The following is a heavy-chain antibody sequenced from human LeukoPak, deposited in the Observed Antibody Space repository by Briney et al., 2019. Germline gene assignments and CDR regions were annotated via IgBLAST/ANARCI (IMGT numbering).Heavy chain of an antibody. CDR1: GGSISSGGYY. CDR2: IYHSGST. J-gene: IGHJ4*02. CDR3: ARDLYSSSSGRGGYFDY. Sequence: PSETLSLTCTVSGGSISSGGYYWSWIRQPRGKGLEWIGYIYHSGSTYYNPSLKSRVTISVDRSKNQFSLKLSSVTAADTAVYYCARDLYSSSSGRGGYFDYWGQGTLVTVSS. D-gene: IGHD6-6*01. V-gene: IGHV4-30-2*01.